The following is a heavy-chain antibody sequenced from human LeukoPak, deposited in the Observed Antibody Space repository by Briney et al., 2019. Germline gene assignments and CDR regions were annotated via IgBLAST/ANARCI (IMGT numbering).Heavy chain of an antibody. CDR3: ARIITYYYDSSGYYPYFDY. CDR2: IYYSGST. J-gene: IGHJ4*02. Sequence: SETLSLTCTVSGGSISSYYWSWIRQPPGKGLEWIGYIYYSGSTSYNPSLKSRVTISVDTSKNQFSLKLSSVTAADTAVYYCARIITYYYDSSGYYPYFDYWGQGTLVTVSS. CDR1: GGSISSYY. D-gene: IGHD3-22*01. V-gene: IGHV4-59*01.